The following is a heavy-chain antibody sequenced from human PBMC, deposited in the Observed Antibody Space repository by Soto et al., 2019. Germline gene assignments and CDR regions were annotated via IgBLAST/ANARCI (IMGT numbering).Heavy chain of an antibody. CDR1: GDSVSNNSAA. CDR2: TYYRSKWFN. J-gene: IGHJ5*02. CDR3: AREGRLAASIFHNWFDP. D-gene: IGHD3-3*02. V-gene: IGHV6-1*01. Sequence: PSHTLSLTCAISGDSVSNNSAAWNWIRQSPSRGLEWLGRTYYRSKWFNNYALSVKGRITINPDTSKNQFSLQLNSVTPEDTAVYYCAREGRLAASIFHNWFDPWGQGTLVTRLL.